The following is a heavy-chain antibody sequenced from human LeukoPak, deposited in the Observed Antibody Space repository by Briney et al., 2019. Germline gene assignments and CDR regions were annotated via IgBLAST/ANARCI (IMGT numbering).Heavy chain of an antibody. J-gene: IGHJ4*02. CDR1: GFTFSSYW. CDR3: AKTQQLVISYFDY. V-gene: IGHV3-7*05. D-gene: IGHD6-13*01. CDR2: IEQDGSEK. Sequence: GGSLRLSCAASGFTFSSYWMSWVRQAPGKGLEWVANIEQDGSEKWYVDSVKGRFTISRDNAKNSLHLQMNSLRAEDTAVYYCAKTQQLVISYFDYWGQGTLVTVSS.